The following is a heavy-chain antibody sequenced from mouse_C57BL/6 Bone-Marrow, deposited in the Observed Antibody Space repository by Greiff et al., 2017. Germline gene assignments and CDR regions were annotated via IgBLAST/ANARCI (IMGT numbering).Heavy chain of an antibody. CDR1: GFTFSDYY. V-gene: IGHV5-12*01. Sequence: EVMLVESGGGLVQPGGSLKLSCAASGFTFSDYYMYWVRQTPEKRLEWVAYISNGGGSTYYPDTVKGRFTISRDNAKNTLYLQMSRLKSEDTAMYYCARFYYSSPCYAMDYWGQGTSVTVSS. CDR2: ISNGGGST. CDR3: ARFYYSSPCYAMDY. J-gene: IGHJ4*01. D-gene: IGHD2-5*01.